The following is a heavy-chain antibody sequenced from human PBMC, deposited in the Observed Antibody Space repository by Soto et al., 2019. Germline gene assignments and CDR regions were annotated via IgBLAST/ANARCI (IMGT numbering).Heavy chain of an antibody. D-gene: IGHD3-9*01. CDR3: ARGADNYDILTGYFSAFDY. CDR1: GGSISSSSYY. CDR2: IYYSGST. V-gene: IGHV4-39*07. J-gene: IGHJ4*02. Sequence: SETLSLTCTVSGGSISSSSYYWGWIRQPPGKGLEWIGSIYYSGSTYYNPSLKSRVTISVDTSKNQFSLKLSSVTAADTAVYYCARGADNYDILTGYFSAFDYWGQGTLVTVSS.